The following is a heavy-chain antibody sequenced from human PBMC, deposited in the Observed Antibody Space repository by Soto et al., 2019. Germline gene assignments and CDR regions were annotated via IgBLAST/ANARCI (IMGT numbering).Heavy chain of an antibody. Sequence: SEILSLTCTVSGGSISSYYWSWIRQPPGKELEWIGYIYYSGSTKYNPSFESRVTISVDTSKNQFSLRLSSVTAADTAVYYCARHYSGTPYYFDYWGQGTLVTVSS. V-gene: IGHV4-59*08. J-gene: IGHJ4*02. CDR3: ARHYSGTPYYFDY. D-gene: IGHD1-7*01. CDR1: GGSISSYY. CDR2: IYYSGST.